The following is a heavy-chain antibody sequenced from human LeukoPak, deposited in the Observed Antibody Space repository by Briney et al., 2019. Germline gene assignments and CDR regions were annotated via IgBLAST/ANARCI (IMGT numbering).Heavy chain of an antibody. V-gene: IGHV3-30*03. J-gene: IGHJ4*02. D-gene: IGHD5-18*01. CDR1: GFTFSSYG. CDR2: ISYDGSNK. CDR3: ARDAVVTAYLIDY. Sequence: GGSLRLSCAASGFTFSSYGMHWVRQAPGKGLEWVAVISYDGSNKYYADSVKGRFTISRDNAKNSLYLQMNSLRAEDTAVYYCARDAVVTAYLIDYWGQGTLVTVSS.